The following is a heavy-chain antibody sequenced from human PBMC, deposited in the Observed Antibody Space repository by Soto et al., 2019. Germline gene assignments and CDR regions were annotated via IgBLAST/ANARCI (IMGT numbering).Heavy chain of an antibody. CDR2: IGIGSSTK. CDR1: SSYD. V-gene: IGHV3-48*01. J-gene: IGHJ3*01. CDR3: ARDQLYYNDISGRPLNAFDV. Sequence: SSYDWGWIHQPPGKGLEWVSYIGIGSSTKYYADSVKGRFTISRDNAKNSLYLQMNSLRAEDTAVYYCARDQLYYNDISGRPLNAFDVWGQGTMVTVSS. D-gene: IGHD3-22*01.